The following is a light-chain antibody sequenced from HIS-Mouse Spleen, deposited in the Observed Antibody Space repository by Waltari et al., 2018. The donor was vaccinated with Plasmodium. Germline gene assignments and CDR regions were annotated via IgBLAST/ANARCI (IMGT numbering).Light chain of an antibody. CDR2: EDS. V-gene: IGLV3-10*01. J-gene: IGLJ3*02. CDR1: ALPKKY. Sequence: SYELTQPPSVSVSPGPTARITCPGDALPKKYAYWYQQKSGQAPVLVIYEDSKRPSGLPERFSGSSSGTMATLTISGAQVEDEADYYCYSTDSSGNHRVFGGGTKLTVL. CDR3: YSTDSSGNHRV.